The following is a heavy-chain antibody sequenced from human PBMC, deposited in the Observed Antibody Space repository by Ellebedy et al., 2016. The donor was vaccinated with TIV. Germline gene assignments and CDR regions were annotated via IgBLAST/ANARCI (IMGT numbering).Heavy chain of an antibody. CDR2: INHSGST. D-gene: IGHD7-27*01. Sequence: GSLRLXXAVYGGSFSGYYWSWIRQPPGKGLEWIGEINHSGSTNYNPSLKSRVTISVDTSKNQFSLKLSSVTAADTAVYYCARALTGYDYWGQGTLVTVSS. V-gene: IGHV4-34*01. J-gene: IGHJ4*02. CDR3: ARALTGYDY. CDR1: GGSFSGYY.